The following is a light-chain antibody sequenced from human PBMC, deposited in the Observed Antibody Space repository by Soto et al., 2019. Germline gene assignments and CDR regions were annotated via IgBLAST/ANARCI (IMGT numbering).Light chain of an antibody. CDR2: DAS. CDR1: HDVSWN. CDR3: QMYCSMLS. V-gene: IGKV1-33*01. Sequence: DSQMTQSPSSLYASVGDRVTIACQSSHDVSWNLNWFQQNPGEAAKLLIYDASNLERGVPSRFSGSGSGTEFTLAISSPQPEDCATYHCQMYCSMLSCGGGPEVDLK. J-gene: IGKJ4*01.